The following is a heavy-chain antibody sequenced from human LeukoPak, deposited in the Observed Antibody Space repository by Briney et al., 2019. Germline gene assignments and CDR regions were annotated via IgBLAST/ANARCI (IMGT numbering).Heavy chain of an antibody. CDR1: GFTFSSYA. D-gene: IGHD6-13*01. Sequence: GESLRLSCAASGFTFSSYAMSWVRQAPGKGLEWVSAISGSGGSTYYADSVKGRFTISRDNSKNTLYLQMNSLRAEDTAVYYCAKDLRSRIAAAGTPYAEYFQHWGQGTLVTVSS. J-gene: IGHJ1*01. V-gene: IGHV3-23*01. CDR3: AKDLRSRIAAAGTPYAEYFQH. CDR2: ISGSGGST.